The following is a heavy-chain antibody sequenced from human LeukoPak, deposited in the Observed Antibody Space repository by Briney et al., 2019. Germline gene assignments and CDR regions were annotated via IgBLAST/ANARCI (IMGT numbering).Heavy chain of an antibody. D-gene: IGHD2-2*01. CDR3: AKDWSPSRYCSSTSCYVRYFDL. Sequence: GGSLRLSCAASGFTFSSYAMSWVRHAPGKGLEWVSAISGSGGSTYYADSVKGRFTISRDNSKNTLYLQMNSLRAEDTAVYYCAKDWSPSRYCSSTSCYVRYFDLWGRGTLVTVSS. CDR1: GFTFSSYA. V-gene: IGHV3-23*01. J-gene: IGHJ2*01. CDR2: ISGSGGST.